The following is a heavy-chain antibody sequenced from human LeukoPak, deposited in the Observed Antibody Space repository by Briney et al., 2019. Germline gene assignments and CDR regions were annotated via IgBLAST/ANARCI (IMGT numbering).Heavy chain of an antibody. D-gene: IGHD3-9*01. Sequence: GGSLRLSCAASGFTFSSYSMNWVRQAPGKGLEWVSSISSSSSYIYYADSVKGRFTISRDNAKNSLYLQMNSLRAEDTAVYYCARDRDTLTGYDLRYYGMDVWGQGTTVTVSS. CDR2: ISSSSSYI. CDR1: GFTFSSYS. CDR3: ARDRDTLTGYDLRYYGMDV. J-gene: IGHJ6*02. V-gene: IGHV3-21*01.